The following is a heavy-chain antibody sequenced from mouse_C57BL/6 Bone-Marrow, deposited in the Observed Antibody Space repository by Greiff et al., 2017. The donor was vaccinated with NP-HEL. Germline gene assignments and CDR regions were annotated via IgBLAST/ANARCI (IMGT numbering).Heavy chain of an antibody. V-gene: IGHV14-1*01. D-gene: IGHD1-1*01. CDR1: GFNIKDYY. Sequence: EVQLQQSGAELVRPGASVKLSCTASGFNIKDYYMHWVKQRPEQGLEWIGRIDPEDGDTEYAPKFQGKAPMTADKSSNTAYLQRSSLTFEDTAVYYCTTGRFITPVHWYFDVWGTGTTVTVSS. J-gene: IGHJ1*03. CDR3: TTGRFITPVHWYFDV. CDR2: IDPEDGDT.